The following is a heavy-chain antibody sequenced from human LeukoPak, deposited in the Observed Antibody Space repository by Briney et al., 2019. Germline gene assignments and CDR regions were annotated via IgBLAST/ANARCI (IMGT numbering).Heavy chain of an antibody. CDR3: ARGATATTPFDY. J-gene: IGHJ4*02. V-gene: IGHV4-61*02. Sequence: SETLSLTCTVSGGSIRSGSYYWSWIRQPAGKGLEWIGRIYTSVSANYNPSLKSRVTISVDTSKNQFSLKLSSVPAADTAVYYCARGATATTPFDYWGQGTLVTVSS. CDR2: IYTSVSA. D-gene: IGHD4-17*01. CDR1: GGSIRSGSYY.